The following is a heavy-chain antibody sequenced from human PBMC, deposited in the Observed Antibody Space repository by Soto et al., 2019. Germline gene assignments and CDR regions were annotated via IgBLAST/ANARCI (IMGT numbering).Heavy chain of an antibody. J-gene: IGHJ4*02. CDR3: ARGGGHTYGRLPGVY. Sequence: EVQLVESGGGLVQPGGSLRLSCAASGFTFSTYWMTWVRQAPGKGLEWVAHVKQDGSEKYNVDSVKGRFTISRDKAKNSLYLQMNSLRAEDTAVYYCARGGGHTYGRLPGVYWGQGILVNVSS. CDR1: GFTFSTYW. V-gene: IGHV3-7*05. D-gene: IGHD5-18*01. CDR2: VKQDGSEK.